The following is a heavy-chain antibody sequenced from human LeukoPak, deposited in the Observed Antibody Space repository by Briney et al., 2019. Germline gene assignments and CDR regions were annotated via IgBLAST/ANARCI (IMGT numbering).Heavy chain of an antibody. J-gene: IGHJ4*02. CDR1: GYTFTVYY. V-gene: IGHV1-2*06. D-gene: IGHD3-10*01. CDR3: ARGPSGSDY. CDR2: INPSSGGT. Sequence: GASVKVSCKVSGYTFTVYYLHWVRQAPGQGLEWMGRINPSSGGTNYAQKFQGRVTMARDTSINTAYMDLSSLRSDDTAVYYCARGPSGSDYWGQGTLVTVSS.